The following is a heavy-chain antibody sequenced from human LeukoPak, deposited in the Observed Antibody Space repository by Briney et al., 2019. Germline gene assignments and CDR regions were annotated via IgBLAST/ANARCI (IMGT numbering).Heavy chain of an antibody. D-gene: IGHD3-10*01. V-gene: IGHV3-30*04. CDR1: GFTFSSYA. J-gene: IGHJ5*02. Sequence: GGSLRLSCAASGFTFSSYAMHWVRQAPGKGLEWVALIPYDGSNKYYADSVKGRFTISRDNSKNTLYLQMNSLRAEDTAVYYCAKDILWFGELLVQNWFDPWGQGTLVTVSS. CDR3: AKDILWFGELLVQNWFDP. CDR2: IPYDGSNK.